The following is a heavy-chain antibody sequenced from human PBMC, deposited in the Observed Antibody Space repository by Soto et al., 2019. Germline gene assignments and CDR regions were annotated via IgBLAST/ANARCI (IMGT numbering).Heavy chain of an antibody. V-gene: IGHV1-46*01. CDR2: ITPSGGST. D-gene: IGHD4-17*01. Sequence: ASVKVSCKTSGYTFSTYYMHWVRQAPGQGLEWMGVITPSGGSTTYAQRFQGRVTMTSDTSTSTVYMELSNLRTDDTAVYYCARVIVPTTVTTSNWVDPWAQGTLVTVSS. CDR3: ARVIVPTTVTTSNWVDP. CDR1: GYTFSTYY. J-gene: IGHJ5*02.